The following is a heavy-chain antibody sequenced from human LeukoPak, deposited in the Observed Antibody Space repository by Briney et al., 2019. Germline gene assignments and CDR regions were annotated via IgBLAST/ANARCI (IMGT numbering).Heavy chain of an antibody. D-gene: IGHD1-26*01. V-gene: IGHV3-48*02. J-gene: IGHJ4*02. CDR3: AKDQRWESPHYLDS. Sequence: GGSLRLSCTASGFTFSTYSMNWVRQAPGKGLEWVSYISSSSSTIYCADSVKGRFTISRDNSKNTLYVQMNSLRDEDTAVYYRAKDQRWESPHYLDSWGQGTLVTVSS. CDR1: GFTFSTYS. CDR2: ISSSSSTI.